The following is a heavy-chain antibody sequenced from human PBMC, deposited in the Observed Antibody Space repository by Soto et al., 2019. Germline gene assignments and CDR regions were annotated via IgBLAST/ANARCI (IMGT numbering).Heavy chain of an antibody. CDR3: ARLRLVLVPFGWFDP. J-gene: IGHJ5*02. D-gene: IGHD1-26*01. V-gene: IGHV4-39*01. CDR2: IYYSGST. CDR1: GGSISSSSYY. Sequence: PSETLSLTCTVSGGSISSSSYYWGWIRQPPGKGLEWIGSIYYSGSTYYNPSLKSRVTISVDTSKNQFSLKLSSVTAADTAVYYCARLRLVLVPFGWFDPWGQGTLVTVSS.